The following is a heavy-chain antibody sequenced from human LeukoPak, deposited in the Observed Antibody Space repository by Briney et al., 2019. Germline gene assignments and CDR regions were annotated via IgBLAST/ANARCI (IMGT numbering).Heavy chain of an antibody. J-gene: IGHJ6*03. V-gene: IGHV3-7*01. CDR1: GFTFSSYW. CDR3: AKGYCSSTSCYLPYYYYYMDV. D-gene: IGHD2-2*01. Sequence: PGGSLRLSCAASGFTFSSYWMSWVRQAPGKGLEWVANIKQDGSEKYYVDSVKGRFTISRDNSKNTPYLQMNSLRAEDTAVYYCAKGYCSSTSCYLPYYYYYMDVWGKGTTVTVSS. CDR2: IKQDGSEK.